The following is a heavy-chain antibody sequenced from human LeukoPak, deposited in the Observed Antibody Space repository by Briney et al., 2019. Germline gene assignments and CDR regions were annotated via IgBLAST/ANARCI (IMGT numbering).Heavy chain of an antibody. CDR2: ISYDGSNK. CDR3: ARDLTSGSYVY. CDR1: GFTFSSYA. V-gene: IGHV3-30*04. D-gene: IGHD1-26*01. Sequence: GRSLRLSCAASGFTFSSYALHWVRQAPGKGPEWVALISYDGSNKYYADSVKGRFTISRDNSKNTLYLQMNSLRAEDTAVYYCARDLTSGSYVYWGQGTLVTVSS. J-gene: IGHJ4*02.